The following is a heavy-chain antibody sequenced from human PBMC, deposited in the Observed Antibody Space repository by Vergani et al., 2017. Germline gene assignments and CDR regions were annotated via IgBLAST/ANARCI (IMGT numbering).Heavy chain of an antibody. J-gene: IGHJ4*02. D-gene: IGHD3-9*01. CDR3: TTKWILTGYYKYYFDY. CDR2: IKSKTDGGTT. V-gene: IGHV3-15*01. Sequence: EVQLVESGGGLVKPGGSLRLSCAASGFTFSNAWMSWVRQAPGKGLEWVGRIKSKTDGGTTDYAAPVKGRFTISRDDSKNTLYLQMNSLKSEDTAVYYCTTKWILTGYYKYYFDYWGQGTLVTVSS. CDR1: GFTFSNAW.